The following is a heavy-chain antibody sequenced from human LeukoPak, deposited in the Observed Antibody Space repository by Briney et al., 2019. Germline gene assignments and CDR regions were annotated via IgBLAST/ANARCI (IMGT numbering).Heavy chain of an antibody. Sequence: ASVKVSCKVSGYTLTELSMHWVRQAPGQGLEWMGWISAYNGNTKYVQKIQGRVTMTTDTSTTTAYMELRSLRSDDTAVYYCARAGYYDILTGYYVDYWGQGTLVTVSS. J-gene: IGHJ4*02. CDR2: ISAYNGNT. CDR3: ARAGYYDILTGYYVDY. CDR1: GYTLTELS. V-gene: IGHV1-18*01. D-gene: IGHD3-9*01.